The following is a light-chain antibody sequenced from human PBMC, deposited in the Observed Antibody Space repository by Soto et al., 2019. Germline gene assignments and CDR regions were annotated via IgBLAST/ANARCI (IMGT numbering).Light chain of an antibody. V-gene: IGLV2-8*01. J-gene: IGLJ1*01. Sequence: QSVLTQPPSASGSPGQSFTISCTGTSRDIGGYGYVSWYQQHPGKAPKLMIYEVTKLPSGVPDRCSGSRSGNTASLTVSGLQADDEADYYCCSYSGSNNLYVFGTGTKVTVL. CDR3: CSYSGSNNLYV. CDR2: EVT. CDR1: SRDIGGYGY.